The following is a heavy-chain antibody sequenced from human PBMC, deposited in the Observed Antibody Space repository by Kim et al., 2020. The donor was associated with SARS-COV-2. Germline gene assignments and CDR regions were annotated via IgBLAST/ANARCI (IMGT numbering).Heavy chain of an antibody. V-gene: IGHV1-69*06. Sequence: SVKVSCKASGGTFSSYAISWVRQAPGQGLEWMGGIIPIFGTANYAQKFQGRVTITADKSTSTAYMELSSLRSEDTAVYYCAIVVVAQGAYYFDYWGQGTLVTVSS. J-gene: IGHJ4*02. CDR2: IIPIFGTA. CDR1: GGTFSSYA. D-gene: IGHD2-15*01. CDR3: AIVVVAQGAYYFDY.